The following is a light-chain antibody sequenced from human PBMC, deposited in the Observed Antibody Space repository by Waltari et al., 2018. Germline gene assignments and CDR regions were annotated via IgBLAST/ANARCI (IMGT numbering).Light chain of an antibody. V-gene: IGLV2-18*02. Sequence: QSALTQPPSVSGPPGQSVTISCTGTSSDVGGYNRVSWYQQPPGTAPKLMIYDDSNPPAGSPALFASSNASNTAFLTISGLQAEDDADYYCNSYKTGSSYVFGTGTKVTVL. CDR3: NSYKTGSSYV. J-gene: IGLJ1*01. CDR1: SSDVGGYNR. CDR2: DDS.